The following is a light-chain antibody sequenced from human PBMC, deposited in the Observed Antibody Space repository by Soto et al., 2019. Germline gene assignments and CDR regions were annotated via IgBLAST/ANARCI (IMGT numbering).Light chain of an antibody. V-gene: IGKV3-20*01. CDR1: QSVSSSY. CDR3: QHYDSLPIT. J-gene: IGKJ5*01. CDR2: GAY. Sequence: EIVLTQSPGTLSLSPGERATLSCRASQSVSSSYLAWYQQKPGQPHRLLIYGAYSRATGIQDRFSGSGSGTDFTLTIRRLEPEDFAVFYCQHYDSLPITFGQGTRLEIK.